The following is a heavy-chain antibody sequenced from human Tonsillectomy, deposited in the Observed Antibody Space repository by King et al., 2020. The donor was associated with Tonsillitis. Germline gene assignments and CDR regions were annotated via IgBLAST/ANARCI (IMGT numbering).Heavy chain of an antibody. J-gene: IGHJ4*02. CDR2: IYYSGST. Sequence: QLQESGPGLVKTSETLSLTCTVSGGSISSNTYYWGWIRQPPGKGLEWIGSIYYSGSTYYNPSLKSRVTISVDTSKNQFSLKLSSVTAADTAVYYCARSYYDYLWGSYRPDFDYWGQGTLVTVSS. CDR1: GGSISSNTYY. D-gene: IGHD3-16*02. V-gene: IGHV4-39*01. CDR3: ARSYYDYLWGSYRPDFDY.